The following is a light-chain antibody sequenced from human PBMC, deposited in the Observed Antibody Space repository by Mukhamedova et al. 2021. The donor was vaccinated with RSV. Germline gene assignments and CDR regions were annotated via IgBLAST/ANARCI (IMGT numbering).Light chain of an antibody. V-gene: IGKV3-15*01. J-gene: IGKJ1*01. CDR1: QSVSSN. Sequence: SQSVSSNLAWYQQKPGQAPRLLVYGASTRATGIPARFSGSGSGTEFTLTISSLQSEDFAVYYCQQYNNWPPWTFGQGT. CDR3: QQYNNWPPWT. CDR2: GAS.